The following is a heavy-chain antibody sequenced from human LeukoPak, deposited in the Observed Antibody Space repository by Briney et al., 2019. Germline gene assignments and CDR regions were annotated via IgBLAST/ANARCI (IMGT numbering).Heavy chain of an antibody. J-gene: IGHJ5*02. CDR2: IYHSGST. CDR1: GGSISSGGYS. D-gene: IGHD2-2*01. Sequence: ASQTLSLTCAVSGGSISSGGYSWSWIRLPPGKGLEWIGYIYHSGSTYYNPSLKSRVTISVDRSKNQFSLKLSSVTAADTAVYYCARQLLLNWFDPWGQGTLVTVSS. CDR3: ARQLLLNWFDP. V-gene: IGHV4-30-2*01.